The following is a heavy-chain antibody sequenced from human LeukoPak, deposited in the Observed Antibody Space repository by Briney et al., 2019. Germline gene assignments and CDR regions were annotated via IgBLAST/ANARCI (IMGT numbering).Heavy chain of an antibody. D-gene: IGHD3-22*01. CDR1: GFTVSSNY. CDR2: IYSGGST. J-gene: IGHJ4*02. CDR3: ARDSFDSSGYFGHFDY. Sequence: GGSLRLSCAASGFTVSSNYMSWVRQAPGKGLEWVSVIYSGGSTYYADSVKGRFTISRDNSKNTLYLQMNSLRAEDTAVYYCARDSFDSSGYFGHFDYWGQGTLVTVSS. V-gene: IGHV3-66*01.